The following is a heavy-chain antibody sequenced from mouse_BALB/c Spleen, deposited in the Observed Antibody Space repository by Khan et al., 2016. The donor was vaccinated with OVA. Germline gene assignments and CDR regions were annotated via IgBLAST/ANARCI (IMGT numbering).Heavy chain of an antibody. CDR3: ARVENPYYVDY. Sequence: QVQLQQSGAELVRPGSSVKISCKASGYAFSSYWMNWVKQRPGQGLEWIGQIYPGDGDTNYNGKFKGKATLTADKSSSTAYMQLSSLTSEDSAVYFCARVENPYYVDYWGQSTTLAVSS. J-gene: IGHJ2*01. CDR1: GYAFSSYW. V-gene: IGHV1-80*01. CDR2: IYPGDGDT.